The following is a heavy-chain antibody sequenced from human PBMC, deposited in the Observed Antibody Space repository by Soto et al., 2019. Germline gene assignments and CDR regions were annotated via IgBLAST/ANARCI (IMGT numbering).Heavy chain of an antibody. CDR1: GGIFSTYA. J-gene: IGHJ4*02. CDR2: IIPIFGTP. CDR3: ARDRYDYGSGNYYNRIDF. Sequence: QVQLVQSGAEVKKPGSSVKVSCKASGGIFSTYAISWVRQAPGQGLEWMGGIIPIFGTPNYAQMFQVRVTITAEESTSTAYMELSRLRSEDTAVYYCARDRYDYGSGNYYNRIDFWGQGTLVTVSS. D-gene: IGHD3-10*01. V-gene: IGHV1-69*01.